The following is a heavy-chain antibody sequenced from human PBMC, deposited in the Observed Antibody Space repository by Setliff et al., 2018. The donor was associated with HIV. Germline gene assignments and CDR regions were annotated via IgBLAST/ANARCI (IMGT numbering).Heavy chain of an antibody. Sequence: GASVKVSCKASGYTFASYGISWVRQAPGQGLEWMGWINAYNGNTHYAQKLQGRITMTTDTSTSTAYMELRSLRSDDTAVYFCASGMRWDTAMGDAFDIWGQGTMVTVSS. CDR2: INAYNGNT. V-gene: IGHV1-18*01. D-gene: IGHD5-18*01. J-gene: IGHJ3*02. CDR3: ASGMRWDTAMGDAFDI. CDR1: GYTFASYG.